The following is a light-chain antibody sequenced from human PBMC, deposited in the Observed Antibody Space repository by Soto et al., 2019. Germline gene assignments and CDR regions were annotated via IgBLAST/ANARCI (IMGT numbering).Light chain of an antibody. CDR3: AAWDDSLNGRAV. CDR2: SNN. Sequence: QSVLTQPPSASGTPGQRVTISCSGSSPNIGSNTVNWYQQLPGTAPKLLIYSNNQRPSGVPDRFSGSKSGTSASLAISGLQSEDEADYYCAAWDDSLNGRAVFGGGTKLTVL. J-gene: IGLJ2*01. V-gene: IGLV1-44*01. CDR1: SPNIGSNT.